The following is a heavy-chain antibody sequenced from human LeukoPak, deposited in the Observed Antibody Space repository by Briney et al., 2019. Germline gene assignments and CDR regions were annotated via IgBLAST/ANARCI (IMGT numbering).Heavy chain of an antibody. D-gene: IGHD6-13*01. CDR2: ISTYNGDT. J-gene: IGHJ4*02. V-gene: IGHV1-18*01. Sequence: ASVNVSCKGSGYTFTKFGITWVRQAPGQGLEWMGWISTYNGDTKYAQKLQGRVTMTRDTSTNTAYMELRSLRSDDTAVYYCARDPSNSSGRYIFFDFWGQGTLVAVSS. CDR3: ARDPSNSSGRYIFFDF. CDR1: GYTFTKFG.